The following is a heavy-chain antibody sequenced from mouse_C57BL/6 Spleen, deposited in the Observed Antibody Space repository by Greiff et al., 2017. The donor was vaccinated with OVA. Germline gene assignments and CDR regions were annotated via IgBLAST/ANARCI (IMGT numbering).Heavy chain of an antibody. J-gene: IGHJ3*01. D-gene: IGHD3-2*02. CDR2: ILPGCGGT. CDR1: GYTFTGYW. Sequence: QVQLQQSGPELMKPGASVKLSCKATGYTFTGYWMEWVKQRPGHGLEWIGDILPGCGGTNYNEKFKGKATFTADTSSNTAYMQLSSLTTEDSAIYYSTGCDSSWSFADWGKGTLVTVSS. V-gene: IGHV1-9*01. CDR3: TGCDSSWSFAD.